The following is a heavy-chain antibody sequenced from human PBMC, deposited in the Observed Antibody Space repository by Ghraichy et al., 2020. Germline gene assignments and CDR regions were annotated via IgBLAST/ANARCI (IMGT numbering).Heavy chain of an antibody. CDR3: ARAAAYYDFWSGYDP. V-gene: IGHV1-69*13. CDR1: GGTFSSYA. CDR2: IIPIFGTA. D-gene: IGHD3-3*01. Sequence: SVKVSCKASGGTFSSYAISWVRQAPGQGLEWMGGIIPIFGTANYAQKFQGRVTITADESTSTAYMELSSLRSEDTAVYYCARAAAYYDFWSGYDPWGQGTLVTVSS. J-gene: IGHJ5*02.